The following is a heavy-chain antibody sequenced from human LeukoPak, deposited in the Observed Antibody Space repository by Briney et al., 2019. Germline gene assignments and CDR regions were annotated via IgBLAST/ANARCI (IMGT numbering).Heavy chain of an antibody. V-gene: IGHV3-7*01. J-gene: IGHJ4*02. CDR3: ARDGGFYRDY. Sequence: GGSLRLSCAASGFTFADHATSWVRQAPGKGLEWVANIKQDGNDEYYVDSVKGRFAISRDNAKNSLYLQMNSLRAEDTAVYYCARDGGFYRDYWGQGTLVTVSS. CDR1: GFTFADHA. D-gene: IGHD3-3*01. CDR2: IKQDGNDE.